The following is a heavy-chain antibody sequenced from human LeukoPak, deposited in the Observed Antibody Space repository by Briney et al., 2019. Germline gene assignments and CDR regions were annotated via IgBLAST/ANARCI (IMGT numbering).Heavy chain of an antibody. V-gene: IGHV3-9*01. CDR3: AKDKRVVRRVIGPYYYYYGMDV. CDR1: GFTFDDYA. D-gene: IGHD3-10*01. CDR2: MSWYSGHI. J-gene: IGHJ6*02. Sequence: GGSLRLSCAASGFTFDDYAMHWVRQAPGKGLEWVSGMSWYSGHIGYADSVKGRFTISRDNAENSLFLQMHSLRAEDTALYYWAKDKRVVRRVIGPYYYYYGMDVWGQGTTVTVSS.